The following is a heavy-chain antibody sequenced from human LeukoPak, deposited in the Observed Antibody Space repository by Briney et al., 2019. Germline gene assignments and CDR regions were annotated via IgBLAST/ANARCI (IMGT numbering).Heavy chain of an antibody. V-gene: IGHV3-48*03. CDR3: ARRAWDAFDI. CDR2: IRGSGGTI. Sequence: GGSLRLSCAASGFAFSSYEMNWVRQAPGKGLEWVSYIRGSGGTIFYADSVKGRFTISRDNAKNSPYLQMNSLRAEDTAVYYCARRAWDAFDIWGQGTMVTVSS. J-gene: IGHJ3*02. CDR1: GFAFSSYE.